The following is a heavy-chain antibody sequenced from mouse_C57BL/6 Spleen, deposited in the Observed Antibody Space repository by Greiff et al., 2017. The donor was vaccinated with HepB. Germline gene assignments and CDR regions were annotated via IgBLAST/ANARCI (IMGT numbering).Heavy chain of an antibody. CDR3: ATDEYGAGRQFDY. V-gene: IGHV1-54*01. D-gene: IGHD1-2*01. J-gene: IGHJ3*01. CDR1: GYAFTNYL. CDR2: INPGSGGT. Sequence: QVQLQQSGAELVRPGTSVKVSCKASGYAFTNYLIACVKQRPGQGLEWIGVINPGSGGTNYNEKFKGKATLTADKSSSTASMQLSSLTAEDSAVAFCATDEYGAGRQFDYWGQGTLVTVSA.